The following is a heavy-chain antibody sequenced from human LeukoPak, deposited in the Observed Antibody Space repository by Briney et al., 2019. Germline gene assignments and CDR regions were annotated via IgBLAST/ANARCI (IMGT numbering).Heavy chain of an antibody. D-gene: IGHD5-18*01. J-gene: IGHJ5*02. CDR1: GGSISSISSNN. Sequence: TSETLSLTCAVSGGSISSISSNNWAWIRQPPGKGLELIAAIHYSGSTYYNPSFMSRVTISVDTSKNQFSLKLRSLTATDTAVYYCARLPTGYPNWFDTWGQGILVTVSS. CDR3: ARLPTGYPNWFDT. CDR2: IHYSGST. V-gene: IGHV4-39*01.